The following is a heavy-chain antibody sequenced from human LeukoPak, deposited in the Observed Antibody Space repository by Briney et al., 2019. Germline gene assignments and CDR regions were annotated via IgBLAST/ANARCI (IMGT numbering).Heavy chain of an antibody. CDR1: SYAISSGHY. CDR2: IYHDGTT. D-gene: IGHD3/OR15-3a*01. V-gene: IGHV4-38-2*01. Sequence: PSETLSLTCAVFSYAISSGHYWGWIRPCPGKGLEWIGTIYHDGTTYYNPSLKSRVTISVDTSKNQFSLNLNSVTAADTAVYYCAKRASDWFFDYWGQGTLVTVSS. CDR3: AKRASDWFFDY. J-gene: IGHJ4*02.